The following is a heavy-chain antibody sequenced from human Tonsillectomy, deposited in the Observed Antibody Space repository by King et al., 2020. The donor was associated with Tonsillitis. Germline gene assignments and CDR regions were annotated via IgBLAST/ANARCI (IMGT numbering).Heavy chain of an antibody. CDR1: GFIFSDYY. CDR2: ISSTSTYT. J-gene: IGHJ5*02. CDR3: ARGRPERDPRGDNWFDP. D-gene: IGHD3-10*01. Sequence: VQLVESGGGLVKPGGSLRLSCAASGFIFSDYYMSWIRQAPGKGLEWVSYISSTSTYTNYADSVKGRFTISRDNAKNSLYVQMNSLRDEDTAVYYCARGRPERDPRGDNWFDPWGQGTLVTVSS. V-gene: IGHV3-11*06.